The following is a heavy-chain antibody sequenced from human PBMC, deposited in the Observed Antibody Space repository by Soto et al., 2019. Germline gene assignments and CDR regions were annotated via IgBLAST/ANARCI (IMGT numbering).Heavy chain of an antibody. J-gene: IGHJ4*02. CDR3: AKDVHYDSSGGLDS. CDR1: GFTFDNYA. Sequence: EVRLLESGGGLEQPGGSLRLSCVISGFTFDNYAMSWVRQAPGKGLEWVSAISGGGGGTYYADSVRGRFIISRDNSNNTVYLQVNGLRTEDTAVYYCAKDVHYDSSGGLDSWGQGTLVTVSS. D-gene: IGHD3-22*01. V-gene: IGHV3-23*01. CDR2: ISGGGGGT.